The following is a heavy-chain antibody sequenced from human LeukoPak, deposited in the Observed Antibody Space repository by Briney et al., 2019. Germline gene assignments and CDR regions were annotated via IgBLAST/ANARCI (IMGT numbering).Heavy chain of an antibody. Sequence: PGGSLRLSCAASGFTFSSYGMHWVRQAPGKGLEWVAVISYDGSNKYYADSVKGRFTISRDNSKNTLYLQMNSLRAEDTAVYYCAKDLEFVYYGSGSLYFDYWGQGTLVTVSS. J-gene: IGHJ4*02. CDR2: ISYDGSNK. D-gene: IGHD3-10*01. CDR1: GFTFSSYG. V-gene: IGHV3-30*18. CDR3: AKDLEFVYYGSGSLYFDY.